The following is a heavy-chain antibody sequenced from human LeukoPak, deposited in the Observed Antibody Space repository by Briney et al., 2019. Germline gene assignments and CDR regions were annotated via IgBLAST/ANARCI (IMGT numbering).Heavy chain of an antibody. CDR2: IYCSGST. Sequence: PSETRALTCSVSGGSMNSYYWSWIRQSPGKGLEWIGYIYCSGSTNYNPSLKSRVTISVDTSKNQFSLKLSSVTAADTAVYYCARHVWLQPFDYWGQRTVVAVSS. CDR3: ARHVWLQPFDY. J-gene: IGHJ4*02. V-gene: IGHV4-59*08. CDR1: GGSMNSYY. D-gene: IGHD3-9*01.